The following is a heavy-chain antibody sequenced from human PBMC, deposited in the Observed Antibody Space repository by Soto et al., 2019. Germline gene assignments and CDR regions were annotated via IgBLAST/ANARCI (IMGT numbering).Heavy chain of an antibody. CDR3: ARDSGIAGHSGDLDY. Sequence: QVQLVQSGAEVKEPGASVKVSCKASGYTFTTHVMHCVRQAPGQRLEWMGWVNGGNGNTKYSQKFQDRVTITRDTSATTAYMELSRLTSEDKAVYYCARDSGIAGHSGDLDYCGQGTLVNASS. D-gene: IGHD1-26*01. J-gene: IGHJ4*02. V-gene: IGHV1-3*01. CDR1: GYTFTTHV. CDR2: VNGGNGNT.